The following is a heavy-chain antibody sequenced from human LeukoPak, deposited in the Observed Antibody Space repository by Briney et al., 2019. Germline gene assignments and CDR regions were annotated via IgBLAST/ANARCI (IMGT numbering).Heavy chain of an antibody. CDR2: IIPIFGTA. V-gene: IGHV1-69*13. CDR1: GGTFSSYA. D-gene: IGHD6-19*01. J-gene: IGHJ2*01. Sequence: SVKVSCKASGGTFSSYAISWVRQAPGQGREWMGGIIPIFGTANYAQKFQGRVTITADESTSTAYMELSSLRSEDTAVYYCARSPIVVAGTFYWYFDLRGRGTLVTVSS. CDR3: ARSPIVVAGTFYWYFDL.